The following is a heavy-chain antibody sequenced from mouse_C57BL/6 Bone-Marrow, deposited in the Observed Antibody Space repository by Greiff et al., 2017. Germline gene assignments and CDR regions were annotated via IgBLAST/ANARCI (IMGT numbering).Heavy chain of an antibody. CDR1: GFSLTSYG. D-gene: IGHD2-3*01. Sequence: QVQLQQSGPGLVQPSQSLSITCTVSGFSLTSYGVHWVRQSPGKGLEWLGVIWSGGSTDYNAAFISRLSISKDNSKSQVFFKMNSLQAEYTAIYYCARGMMVTTGAWFAYWGQGTLVTVSA. J-gene: IGHJ3*01. V-gene: IGHV2-2*01. CDR3: ARGMMVTTGAWFAY. CDR2: IWSGGST.